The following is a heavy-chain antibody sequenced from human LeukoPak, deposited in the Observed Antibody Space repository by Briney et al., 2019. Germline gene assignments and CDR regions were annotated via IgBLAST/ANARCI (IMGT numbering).Heavy chain of an antibody. J-gene: IGHJ4*02. CDR2: IFPSGRT. Sequence: SETLSLTCTVSGGSISSYYWSWIRQPAGKGLEWIGRIFPSGRTSYNPSLRSRVTMSVDTSNNHFSLRLSSVTAADTAVYYCEGVWVSTTGVDFWGQGTLVSVSS. D-gene: IGHD1-14*01. CDR1: GGSISSYY. CDR3: EGVWVSTTGVDF. V-gene: IGHV4-4*07.